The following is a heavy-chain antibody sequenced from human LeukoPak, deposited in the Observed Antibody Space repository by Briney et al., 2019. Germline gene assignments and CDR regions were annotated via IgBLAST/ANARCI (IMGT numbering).Heavy chain of an antibody. D-gene: IGHD3-10*01. CDR3: ARLSAMVRGPEDIFYFEY. Sequence: PGGSLRLSSAASGFTFSSYGMSWVPQAPGKGLEWVSAISGSGGSTYYADSVKGRFTISRAIAKQSVFLQMNSLRAKDTAVYYCARLSAMVRGPEDIFYFEYWGLGTMVTASS. CDR1: GFTFSSYG. J-gene: IGHJ4*02. CDR2: ISGSGGST. V-gene: IGHV3-23*01.